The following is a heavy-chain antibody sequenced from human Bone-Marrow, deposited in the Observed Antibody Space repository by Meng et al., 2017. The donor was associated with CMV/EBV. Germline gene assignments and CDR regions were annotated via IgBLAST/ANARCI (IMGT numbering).Heavy chain of an antibody. V-gene: IGHV1-69*05. D-gene: IGHD3-16*01. Sequence: SVKVSCKASGGTFSSYAISWVRQAPGQGLEWMGGIIPIFGTANYAQKFQGRVTITTDESTSTAYMELSSLRSEDTAVDYCARERGGSYYFDCWGQGTRVTVSS. CDR3: ARERGGSYYFDC. J-gene: IGHJ4*02. CDR2: IIPIFGTA. CDR1: GGTFSSYA.